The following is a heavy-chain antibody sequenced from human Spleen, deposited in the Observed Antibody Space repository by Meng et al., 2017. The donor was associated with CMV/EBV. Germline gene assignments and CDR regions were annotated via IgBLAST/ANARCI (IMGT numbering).Heavy chain of an antibody. CDR1: GGSISSGDYY. D-gene: IGHD1-20*01. V-gene: IGHV4-30-4*08. CDR3: ARSQITGTTPFDY. Sequence: QVQLQGAGPGLVKPSQTLSLTCTVSGGSISSGDYYWSWIRQPPGKGLEWIGYIYYSGSTYYNPSLKSRVTISVDTSKNQFSLKLSSVTAADTAVYYCARSQITGTTPFDYWGQGTLVTVSS. J-gene: IGHJ4*02. CDR2: IYYSGST.